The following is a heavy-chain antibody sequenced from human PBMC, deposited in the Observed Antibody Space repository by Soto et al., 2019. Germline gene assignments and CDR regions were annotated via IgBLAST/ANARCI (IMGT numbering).Heavy chain of an antibody. CDR3: ARDYYGSGSYYSQSFDY. CDR1: GYTFTSYG. D-gene: IGHD3-10*01. J-gene: IGHJ4*01. CDR2: ISGYNGNT. V-gene: IGHV1-18*04. Sequence: ASVKVSCKASGYTFTSYGISWVRLAPGQGLEWMGWISGYNGNTNYAQKFQGKLTVTTDTSTSTAYMELRSLRSDDTALYYCARDYYGSGSYYSQSFDYWGQGTLVTVSS.